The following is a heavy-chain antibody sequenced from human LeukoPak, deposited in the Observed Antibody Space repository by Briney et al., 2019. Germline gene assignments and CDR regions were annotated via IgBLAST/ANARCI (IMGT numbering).Heavy chain of an antibody. CDR2: ISGSGGST. V-gene: IGHV3-23*01. CDR3: AKGWSYDFWSGYPSFDY. J-gene: IGHJ4*02. CDR1: GFTFSSYA. Sequence: GGSLRLSCAASGFTFSSYAMSWVRQAAGKGLEWVSAISGSGGSTYYADSVKGRFTISRDNSKNTLYLQMNSLRAEDTAVDYCAKGWSYDFWSGYPSFDYWGQGTLVTVSS. D-gene: IGHD3-3*01.